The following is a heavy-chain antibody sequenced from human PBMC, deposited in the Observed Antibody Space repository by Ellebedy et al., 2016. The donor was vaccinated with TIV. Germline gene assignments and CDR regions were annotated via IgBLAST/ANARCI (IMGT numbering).Heavy chain of an antibody. V-gene: IGHV1-69*04. J-gene: IGHJ6*02. CDR3: ATSVVPAAQV. D-gene: IGHD2-2*01. CDR1: GGTFSSYA. CDR2: IIPILGIA. Sequence: AASVKVSCKASGGTFSSYAISWVRQAPGQGLEWMGRIIPILGIANYAQKFQGRVTMTEDTSTDTAYMELSSLRSEDTAVYYCATSVVPAAQVWGQGTTVTVSS.